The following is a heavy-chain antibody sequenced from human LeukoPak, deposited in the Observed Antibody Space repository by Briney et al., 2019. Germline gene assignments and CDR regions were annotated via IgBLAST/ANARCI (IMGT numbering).Heavy chain of an antibody. CDR1: AYTFTTYW. J-gene: IGHJ5*02. CDR3: ARTDYFGSGSYPS. D-gene: IGHD3-10*01. CDR2: IYPGDSDT. V-gene: IGHV5-51*01. Sequence: GESLKISCKGSAYTFTTYWIAWVRQMPGKGLEWMGIIYPGDSDTRYSPSFQGQVTISADKSISTAYLQWSGLKASDTAMYYCARTDYFGSGSYPSWGQGTLVTVSS.